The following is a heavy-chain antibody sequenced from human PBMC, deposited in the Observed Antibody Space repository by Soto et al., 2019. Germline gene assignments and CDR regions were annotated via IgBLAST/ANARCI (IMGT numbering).Heavy chain of an antibody. D-gene: IGHD1-7*01. V-gene: IGHV4-39*01. CDR1: GGSIRGSSTYY. Sequence: QLQLQESGPGLVKASETLSLTCTVSGGSIRGSSTYYWGWIRQSPGKGLEYIGIVYYSGITSYNPSLRSRVTIFVDTSKNQFSLDLSSVTAADTAVYYCARGLTGTMMKISCFDPWGQGTLVTVSS. CDR2: VYYSGIT. J-gene: IGHJ5*02. CDR3: ARGLTGTMMKISCFDP.